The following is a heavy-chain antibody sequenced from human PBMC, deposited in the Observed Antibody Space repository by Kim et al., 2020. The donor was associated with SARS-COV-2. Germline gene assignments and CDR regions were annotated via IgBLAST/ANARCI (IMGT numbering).Heavy chain of an antibody. V-gene: IGHV5-10-1*01. Sequence: GASLKISCKGSGYGFTSYWIRWVRQMPGKGLEWMGRIDPSDSYTNYSPSFQGHVTISADKSISTAYLQWSSLKASDTAMYYCARYYYDSSGYPFDYWGQGTLVTVSS. D-gene: IGHD3-22*01. CDR1: GYGFTSYW. CDR2: IDPSDSYT. J-gene: IGHJ4*02. CDR3: ARYYYDSSGYPFDY.